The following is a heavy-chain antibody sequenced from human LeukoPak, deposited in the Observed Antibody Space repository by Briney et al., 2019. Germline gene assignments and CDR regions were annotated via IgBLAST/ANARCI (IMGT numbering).Heavy chain of an antibody. D-gene: IGHD3-16*02. V-gene: IGHV3-9*01. CDR1: GFTFGDYA. J-gene: IGHJ4*02. CDR3: AKDIGEHSDRRITFGGVIVDY. Sequence: SLILSCAASGFTFGDYAMHWVRQAPGKGLEWVSGISWNSGSIGYADSVKGRFTISRDNAKNSLYLQMNSLRAEDTALYYCAKDIGEHSDRRITFGGVIVDYWGQGTLVTVSS. CDR2: ISWNSGSI.